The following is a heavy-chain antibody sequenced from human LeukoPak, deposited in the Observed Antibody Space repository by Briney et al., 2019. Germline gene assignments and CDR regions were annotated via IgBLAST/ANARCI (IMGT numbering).Heavy chain of an antibody. Sequence: PGGSLRLSCAAPGFTFSDYYMSWIRQAPGKGLEWVSYISSSGSTIYYADSVKGRFTISRDNAKNSLYLQMNSLRAEDTAVYYCARSNWNIPPGYYYGMDVWGQGTTVTVSS. CDR3: ARSNWNIPPGYYYGMDV. V-gene: IGHV3-11*01. J-gene: IGHJ6*02. CDR1: GFTFSDYY. D-gene: IGHD1/OR15-1a*01. CDR2: ISSSGSTI.